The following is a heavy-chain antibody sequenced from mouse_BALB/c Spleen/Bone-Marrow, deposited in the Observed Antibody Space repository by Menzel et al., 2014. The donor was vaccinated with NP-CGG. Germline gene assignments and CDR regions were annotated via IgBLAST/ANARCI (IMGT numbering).Heavy chain of an antibody. J-gene: IGHJ4*01. CDR3: ARNPYGNYAMDY. V-gene: IGHV2-6*02. CDR2: IWSDGNT. CDR1: GFSLTSYG. Sequence: VNVVESGPGLVAPSQSLSITCTVPGFSLTSYGVHWVRQPPGKGLEWLVVIWSDGNTTYNSALKSRLSISKDNSKSQVFLKMNSLQTDDTAMYYCARNPYGNYAMDYWGQGTSVTVSS. D-gene: IGHD2-10*02.